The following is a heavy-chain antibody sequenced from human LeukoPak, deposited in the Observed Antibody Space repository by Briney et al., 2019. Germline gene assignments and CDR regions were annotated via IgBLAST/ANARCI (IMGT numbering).Heavy chain of an antibody. Sequence: SETLSLTCTVSGGSISSSSYYWGWIRRPPGKGLEWIANIYYSGTTFYNPSLKSRVTISVDTSKNQFSLKLSSLTAADTAVYYCARLASGGNSVDDYWGQGTLVTVSS. CDR3: ARLASGGNSVDDY. J-gene: IGHJ4*02. CDR1: GGSISSSSYY. CDR2: IYYSGTT. V-gene: IGHV4-39*01. D-gene: IGHD4-23*01.